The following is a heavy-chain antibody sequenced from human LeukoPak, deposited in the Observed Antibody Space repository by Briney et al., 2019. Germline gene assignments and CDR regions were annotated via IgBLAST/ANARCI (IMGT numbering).Heavy chain of an antibody. CDR2: IYYSGST. J-gene: IGHJ4*02. CDR3: ARDVVGATSGHFDY. CDR1: GGSISSGGYY. Sequence: SETLSLTCTVSGGSISSGGYYWSWIRQHPGKGLEWIGYIYYSGSTYYNPSLKSRVTISVDTYKNQFSLKLSSVTAADTAVYYCARDVVGATSGHFDYWGQGTLVTVSS. V-gene: IGHV4-31*03. D-gene: IGHD1-26*01.